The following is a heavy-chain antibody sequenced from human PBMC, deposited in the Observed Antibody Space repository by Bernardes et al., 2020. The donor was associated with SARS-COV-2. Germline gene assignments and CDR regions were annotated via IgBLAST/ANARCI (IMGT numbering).Heavy chain of an antibody. D-gene: IGHD2-15*01. CDR2: INDSGST. CDR1: SGSFSGYY. J-gene: IGHJ2*01. V-gene: IGHV4-34*01. CDR3: ARGSAAVVSHFMLLFANWYFDL. Sequence: SETLSLTCAVYSGSFSGYYWSWIRQTPGKGLEWIGEINDSGSTKYNPALKSRVTISVDPSKNQFSLKLNSVTAADTAVYYCARGSAAVVSHFMLLFANWYFDLWGRGTLVPVSS.